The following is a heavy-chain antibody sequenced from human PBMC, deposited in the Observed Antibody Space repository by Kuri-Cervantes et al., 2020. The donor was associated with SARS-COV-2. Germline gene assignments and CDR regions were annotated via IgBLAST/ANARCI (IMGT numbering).Heavy chain of an antibody. V-gene: IGHV3-7*01. CDR2: IKQDGSEK. J-gene: IGHJ6*04. Sequence: GGSLRLSCAASGFTVSSNYMSWVRQAPGKGLEWVANIKQDGSEKYYVDSVKGRFTISRDNSKNTLYLQMNSLRAEDTAVYYCARDFPTRFLEWLDAYYYYGMDVWGKGTTVTVSS. D-gene: IGHD3-3*01. CDR1: GFTVSSNY. CDR3: ARDFPTRFLEWLDAYYYYGMDV.